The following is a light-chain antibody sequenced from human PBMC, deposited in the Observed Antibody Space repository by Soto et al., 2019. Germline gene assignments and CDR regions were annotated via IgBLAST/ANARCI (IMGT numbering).Light chain of an antibody. J-gene: IGLJ2*01. Sequence: QSALTQPPSASGSPKHSVTISCTRTSSDVGGYNYVSWYQQHPGKAPKLMIYEVSKRPSGVPDRFSGSKSGNTASLTVSGLQAEDEADYYCSSYAGSNIVVFGGGTKLTVL. CDR2: EVS. V-gene: IGLV2-8*01. CDR3: SSYAGSNIVV. CDR1: SSDVGGYNY.